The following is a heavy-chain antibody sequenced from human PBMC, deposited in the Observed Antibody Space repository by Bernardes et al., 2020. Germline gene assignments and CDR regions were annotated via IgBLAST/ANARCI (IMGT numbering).Heavy chain of an antibody. CDR2: ISSSGSTI. D-gene: IGHD2-2*02. J-gene: IGHJ4*02. CDR1: GFTFSSYE. Sequence: GGSLRLSCAASGFTFSSYEMNWVRQAPGKGLEWVSYISSSGSTIYYADSVKGRFTISRDNAKNSLYLQMNSLRAEDTAVYYCARGAPGGSSVVVPAAIPSSFDYWGQGTLVTVAS. V-gene: IGHV3-48*03. CDR3: ARGAPGGSSVVVPAAIPSSFDY.